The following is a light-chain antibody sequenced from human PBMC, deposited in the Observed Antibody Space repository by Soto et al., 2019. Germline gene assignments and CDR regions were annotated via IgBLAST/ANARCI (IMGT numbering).Light chain of an antibody. CDR3: AAWDDSLRGYV. V-gene: IGLV1-47*01. CDR1: SSNIGSNY. J-gene: IGLJ1*01. Sequence: QSVLTQPPSASGTPGQRVTISCSGRSSNIGSNYVYWYQQLPGTAPKLLIYSHNQRPSGVPDRFSGSKSGTSASLAISGLRSEDEDDYYCAAWDDSLRGYVFGTGTKLTVL. CDR2: SHN.